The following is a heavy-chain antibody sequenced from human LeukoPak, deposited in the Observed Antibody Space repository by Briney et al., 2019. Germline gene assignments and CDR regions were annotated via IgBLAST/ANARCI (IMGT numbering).Heavy chain of an antibody. Sequence: GGSLRLSCGASGFAFANAWMNWVRQAPGKGLESVGRIKSKIDGGSTDYASPVKGRFTISRDDSKATLFLQMDSLKTDDTAHYYCTARVYSPSWSSLDYWGQGTLVTVSS. V-gene: IGHV3-15*01. CDR1: GFAFANAW. J-gene: IGHJ4*02. D-gene: IGHD2/OR15-2a*01. CDR3: TARVYSPSWSSLDY. CDR2: IKSKIDGGST.